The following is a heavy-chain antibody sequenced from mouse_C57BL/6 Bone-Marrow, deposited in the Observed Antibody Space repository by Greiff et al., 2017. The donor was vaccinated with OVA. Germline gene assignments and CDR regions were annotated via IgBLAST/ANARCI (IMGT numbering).Heavy chain of an antibody. Sequence: VQLKESGTVLARPGASMKMSCKTSGYTFTSYWMHWVNQRPGQGLEWIGAIYPGNSDTSYNQKFKGKAKLTAVTSASTAYMELSSLTNEDSAVYYGTFYYDYDADWYFDVWGTGTTVTVSS. CDR2: IYPGNSDT. J-gene: IGHJ1*03. D-gene: IGHD2-4*01. V-gene: IGHV1-5*01. CDR3: TFYYDYDADWYFDV. CDR1: GYTFTSYW.